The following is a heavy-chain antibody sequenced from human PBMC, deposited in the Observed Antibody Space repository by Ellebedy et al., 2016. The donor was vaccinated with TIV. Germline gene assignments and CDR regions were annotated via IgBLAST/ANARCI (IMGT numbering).Heavy chain of an antibody. CDR2: IDLSDSDT. V-gene: IGHV5-51*01. J-gene: IGHJ4*02. D-gene: IGHD1-14*01. Sequence: GESLKISCQGSAYSFINYWIVWVRQMPGRGLGWMGIIDLSDSDTRYSPSFQGQVTISADRSVTTAYLHFNSLKPSDTAVYYCAKLGHRATPDDSWGQGTLVTVSS. CDR1: AYSFINYW. CDR3: AKLGHRATPDDS.